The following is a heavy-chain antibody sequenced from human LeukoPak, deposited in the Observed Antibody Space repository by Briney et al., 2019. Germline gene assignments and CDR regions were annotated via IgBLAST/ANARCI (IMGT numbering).Heavy chain of an antibody. D-gene: IGHD6-13*01. J-gene: IGHJ3*02. Sequence: GGSLRLSCAASGFTFSSYAMSWVRQAPGKGLEWVSGISGSGGSTYYADSVKGRFTISRDNSKNTLYLQMNSLRAEDTAVYYCAKDTSPGIATRGAFDIWGQGTMVTVSS. V-gene: IGHV3-23*01. CDR1: GFTFSSYA. CDR3: AKDTSPGIATRGAFDI. CDR2: ISGSGGST.